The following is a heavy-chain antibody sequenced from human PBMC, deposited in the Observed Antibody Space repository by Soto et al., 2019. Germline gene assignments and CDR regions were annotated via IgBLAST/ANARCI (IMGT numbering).Heavy chain of an antibody. Sequence: GGFLRLSCAASGFAFRNYEMKWVRQAPGKGLEWGSLISRGGSSRYYADSVKGRFTISRDNAKNSLYRQTTGMRAEDTTVYFCARVSSGSGSYGWRDPWGQGTLLTVSS. D-gene: IGHD3-10*01. CDR3: ARVSSGSGSYGWRDP. V-gene: IGHV3-48*03. J-gene: IGHJ5*02. CDR1: GFAFRNYE. CDR2: ISRGGSSR.